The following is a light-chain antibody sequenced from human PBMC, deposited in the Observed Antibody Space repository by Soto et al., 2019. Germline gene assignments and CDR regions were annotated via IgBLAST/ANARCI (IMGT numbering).Light chain of an antibody. CDR2: EVS. Sequence: QSALTQPASVSGSPGQSITISCTGTSSDVGGYNYVSWYQQHPGKAPKLMIYEVSNRPSGVSNRFSGSKSGNTASLTISGLQAEDEADYCSSYTYSSTLYVVFGGGTQLTVL. CDR3: SSYTYSSTLYVV. J-gene: IGLJ2*01. CDR1: SSDVGGYNY. V-gene: IGLV2-14*01.